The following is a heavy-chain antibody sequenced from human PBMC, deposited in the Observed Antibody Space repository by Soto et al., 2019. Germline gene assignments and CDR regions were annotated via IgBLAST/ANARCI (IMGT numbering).Heavy chain of an antibody. J-gene: IGHJ4*02. CDR3: AKARVRIVGANSFDY. CDR2: ISDDGDKR. Sequence: GGSLRLSCVGSGFTFSNYGMHWVRQPPGKGLEWVALISDDGDKRYYADSARGRLIISRDNSKDTLYLQMNSLGPDDTAVYFCAKARVRIVGANSFDYWGQGTPVTVSS. V-gene: IGHV3-30*18. CDR1: GFTFSNYG. D-gene: IGHD1-26*01.